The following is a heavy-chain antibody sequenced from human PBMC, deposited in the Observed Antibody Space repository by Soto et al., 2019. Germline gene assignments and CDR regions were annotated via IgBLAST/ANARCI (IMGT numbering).Heavy chain of an antibody. D-gene: IGHD3-10*01. CDR2: ISSSSSYI. CDR1: GFTFSSYS. J-gene: IGHJ4*02. CDR3: ARDPSCYGSGSYYMPGPLDY. Sequence: PGGSLRLSCAASGFTFSSYSMNWVRQAPGKGLERVSSISSSSSYIYYADSVKGRFTISRDNAKNSLYLQMNSLGAEDTAVYYCARDPSCYGSGSYYMPGPLDYWGQGTLVTVSS. V-gene: IGHV3-21*01.